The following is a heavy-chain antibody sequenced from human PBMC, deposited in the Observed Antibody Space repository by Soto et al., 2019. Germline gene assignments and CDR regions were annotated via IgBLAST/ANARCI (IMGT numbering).Heavy chain of an antibody. CDR3: ARGELELLFTFDY. J-gene: IGHJ4*02. CDR2: IIPIFGTA. D-gene: IGHD1-7*01. Sequence: VASLKVSCKASGDTFSSYAISWVRQAPGQGLEWMGGIIPIFGTANYAQKFQGRVTITADESTSTAYMELSSLRSEDTAVYYCARGELELLFTFDYWGQGTQVTVSS. CDR1: GDTFSSYA. V-gene: IGHV1-69*13.